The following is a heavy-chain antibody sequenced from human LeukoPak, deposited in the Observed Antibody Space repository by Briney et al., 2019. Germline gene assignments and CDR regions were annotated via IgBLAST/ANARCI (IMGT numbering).Heavy chain of an antibody. V-gene: IGHV1-69*05. J-gene: IGHJ4*02. Sequence: ASVKVSCKASGGTFSSYAISWVRQAPGQGLEWMGGIIPIFGTANYAQKFQGRVTITTDESTSTAYMELSSLRSEDTAVYYYARAPREAVAFDYWGQGTLVTVSS. CDR3: ARAPREAVAFDY. CDR2: IIPIFGTA. CDR1: GGTFSSYA. D-gene: IGHD6-19*01.